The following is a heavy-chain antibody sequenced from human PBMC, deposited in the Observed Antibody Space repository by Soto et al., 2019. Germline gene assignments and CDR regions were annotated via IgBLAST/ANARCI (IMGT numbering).Heavy chain of an antibody. V-gene: IGHV3-23*01. CDR1: GFTFSSYV. Sequence: EVQLLESGGGLVQPGGSLRLSCAASGFTFSSYVMSWVRQAPGKGLEWVSAISGSGGSTYYADSVKGRFTISRDNSKNTLYLQMNSLRAEDTAVYYCAKPPIYSTRPINYMDVWGKGTTVTVSS. D-gene: IGHD2-21*01. J-gene: IGHJ6*03. CDR2: ISGSGGST. CDR3: AKPPIYSTRPINYMDV.